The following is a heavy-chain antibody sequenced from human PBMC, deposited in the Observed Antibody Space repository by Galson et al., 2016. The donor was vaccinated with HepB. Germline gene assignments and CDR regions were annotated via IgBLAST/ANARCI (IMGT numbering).Heavy chain of an antibody. V-gene: IGHV3-7*03. D-gene: IGHD3-16*01. CDR2: IREDSFEK. J-gene: IGHJ6*02. Sequence: SLRLSCAAAGFNFYGYWMSWVRQAPGRGLEWMANIREDSFEKYYMESVRGRFTISRDNAKSSLFLQMNYLTAEDTGVYYCARGIMAAHWGMDVWGQGTTFIVSS. CDR3: ARGIMAAHWGMDV. CDR1: GFNFYGYW.